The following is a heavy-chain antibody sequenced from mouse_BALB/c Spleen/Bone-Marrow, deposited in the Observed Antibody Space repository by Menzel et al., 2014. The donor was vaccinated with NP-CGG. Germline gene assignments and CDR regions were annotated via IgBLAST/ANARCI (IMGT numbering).Heavy chain of an antibody. CDR2: IWSGGST. CDR3: ARNWGYGYLFYAMDY. J-gene: IGHJ4*01. CDR1: GFSLTSYG. V-gene: IGHV2-4-1*01. D-gene: IGHD1-2*01. Sequence: QVQLQQPGPGLVQPSQSLSITCTVSGFSLTSYGVHWVRQSPGKGLEWLGVIWSGGSTDYNAAFISRLSISKDNSTSQVFFKMNSLQADDTAIYYCARNWGYGYLFYAMDYWGQGTSVTVSS.